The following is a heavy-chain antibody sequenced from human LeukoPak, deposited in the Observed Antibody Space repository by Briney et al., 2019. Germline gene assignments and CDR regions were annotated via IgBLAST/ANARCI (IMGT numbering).Heavy chain of an antibody. CDR3: ARYGSGSYIDY. D-gene: IGHD3-10*01. Sequence: SETLSLTCAVSGGSISSNNWWSWVRQPPGKGLEWIGEIYHSGSTNYNPYLKSRVTISVDKSKNQFSLELTSVTAADTAVYYCARYGSGSYIDYWGQGTLVTVSS. CDR1: GGSISSNNW. J-gene: IGHJ4*02. V-gene: IGHV4-4*02. CDR2: IYHSGST.